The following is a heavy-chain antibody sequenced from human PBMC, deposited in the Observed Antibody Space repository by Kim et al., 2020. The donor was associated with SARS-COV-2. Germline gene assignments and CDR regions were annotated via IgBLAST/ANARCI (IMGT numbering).Heavy chain of an antibody. CDR1: GYTFTGYY. V-gene: IGHV1-2*02. D-gene: IGHD3-22*01. CDR2: INPNSGGT. CDR3: ARRASITMIVVVYNWFDP. J-gene: IGHJ5*02. Sequence: ASVKVSCKASGYTFTGYYMHWVRQAPGQGLEWMGWINPNSGGTNYAQKFQGRVTMTRDTSISTAYMELSRPRSDDTAVYYCARRASITMIVVVYNWFDPWGQGTLVTVSS.